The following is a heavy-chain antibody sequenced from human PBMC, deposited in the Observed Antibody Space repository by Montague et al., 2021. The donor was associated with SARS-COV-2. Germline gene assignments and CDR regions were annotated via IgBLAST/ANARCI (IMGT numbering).Heavy chain of an antibody. Sequence: SETLSLTCTVSGDSISSSSYNWGWIRQPPGKGLEWIGSVHYSGRPYYNPSLKSRVTIYVDTSKNQLSLKLSSVTAADTAVYYCTRHVHMTWPEPSPGSDXWGQGTLVTVSS. CDR1: GDSISSSSYN. CDR2: VHYSGRP. CDR3: TRHVHMTWPEPSPGSDX. V-gene: IGHV4-39*01. D-gene: IGHD1-1*01. J-gene: IGHJ4*02.